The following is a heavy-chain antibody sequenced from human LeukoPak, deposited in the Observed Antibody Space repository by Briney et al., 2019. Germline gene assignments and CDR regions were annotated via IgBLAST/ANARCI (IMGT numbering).Heavy chain of an antibody. CDR2: IRYDGSNK. V-gene: IGHV3-30*02. Sequence: GGSLRLSCAASGFTFSSYGMHWVRQAPGKGLEWVAFIRYDGSNKYYADSVKGRFTISRDNSKNTLYLQMNSLRAEDTAVYYCASGYSYGANFDYWGQGTLVTVSS. CDR3: ASGYSYGANFDY. J-gene: IGHJ4*02. D-gene: IGHD5-18*01. CDR1: GFTFSSYG.